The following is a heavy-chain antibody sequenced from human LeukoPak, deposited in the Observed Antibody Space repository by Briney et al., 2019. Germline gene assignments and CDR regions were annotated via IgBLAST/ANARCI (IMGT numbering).Heavy chain of an antibody. CDR2: INHSGST. J-gene: IGHJ4*02. CDR3: ARVTPPAAAAGTGLVYYFDY. Sequence: SETLSRTCAVYGGSLSGYYWSWIRQPPGKGLEWIGEINHSGSTNYNPSLKSRVTISVDKSKNQFSLKLSSVTAADTAVYYCARVTPPAAAAGTGLVYYFDYWGQGTLVTVSS. D-gene: IGHD6-13*01. CDR1: GGSLSGYY. V-gene: IGHV4-34*01.